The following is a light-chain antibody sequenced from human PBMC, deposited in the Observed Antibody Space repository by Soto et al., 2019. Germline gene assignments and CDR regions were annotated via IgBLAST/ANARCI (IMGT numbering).Light chain of an antibody. CDR1: QSISSY. CDR2: AAS. CDR3: QQSYSTPPA. V-gene: IGKV1-39*01. J-gene: IGKJ5*01. Sequence: DIQMTQSPSSLSASVGDRVTITCRASQSISSYLNWYQQKPGKAPKLLIYAASSLQSGVPSRFSGSGSGTDFTLTISSLQPEDFVTYHCQQSYSTPPAFGQGTRLEIK.